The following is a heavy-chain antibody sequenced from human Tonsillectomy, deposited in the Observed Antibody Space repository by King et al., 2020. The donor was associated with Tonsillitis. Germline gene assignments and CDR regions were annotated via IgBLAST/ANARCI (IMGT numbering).Heavy chain of an antibody. Sequence: QLQESGPGLVKPSETLSLTCTVSGGSISSYYWSWIRQPPGKGLEWIGYNYYSGSTNYNPSLKSRVTISVDTSKNQFSLKLSSGTAADTAAYYCARTSIAYSSSWYAYFQHWGQGTLVIVSS. CDR1: GGSISSYY. CDR2: NYYSGST. V-gene: IGHV4-59*01. J-gene: IGHJ1*01. D-gene: IGHD6-13*01. CDR3: ARTSIAYSSSWYAYFQH.